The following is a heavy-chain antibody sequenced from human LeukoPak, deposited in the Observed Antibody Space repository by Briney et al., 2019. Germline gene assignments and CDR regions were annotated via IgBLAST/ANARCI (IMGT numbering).Heavy chain of an antibody. Sequence: GGSLRLSCAASGFTVSSNYMSWVRQAPGKGLEWVSVIYSGGSTYYADSVKGRFTISRDNSKNTLCLQMNSLRAEDTAVYYCANYASLSTVTRKFDPWGQGTLVTVSS. CDR3: ANYASLSTVTRKFDP. CDR2: IYSGGST. J-gene: IGHJ5*02. D-gene: IGHD4-11*01. CDR1: GFTVSSNY. V-gene: IGHV3-53*05.